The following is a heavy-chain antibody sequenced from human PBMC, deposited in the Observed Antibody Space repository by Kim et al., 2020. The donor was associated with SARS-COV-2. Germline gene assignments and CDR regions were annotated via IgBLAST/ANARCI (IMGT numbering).Heavy chain of an antibody. Sequence: GGSLRLSCSASGFTFSTYAMHWVRQAPGKGLEYVSSIRSNGGSTYYAASVKGRITISRDNSKKTLYLQMSSLRTEDTAVYFCVKGGASSWYYFDYWGQGT. CDR3: VKGGASSWYYFDY. D-gene: IGHD6-13*01. CDR2: IRSNGGST. CDR1: GFTFSTYA. V-gene: IGHV3-64D*06. J-gene: IGHJ4*02.